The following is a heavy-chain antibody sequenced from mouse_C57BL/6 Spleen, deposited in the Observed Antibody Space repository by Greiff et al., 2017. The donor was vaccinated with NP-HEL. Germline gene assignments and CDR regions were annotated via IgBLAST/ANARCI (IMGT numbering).Heavy chain of an antibody. CDR2: IYPGSGST. CDR3: AREGGDGRDWFAY. J-gene: IGHJ3*01. V-gene: IGHV1-55*01. Sequence: QVQLQQPGAELVKPGASVKMSCKASGYTFTSYWITWVKQRPGQGLEWIGDIYPGSGSTNYNEKFKSKATLTVDTASSTAYMQLSSLTSEDSAVYYCAREGGDGRDWFAYWGQGTLVTVSA. CDR1: GYTFTSYW. D-gene: IGHD3-3*01.